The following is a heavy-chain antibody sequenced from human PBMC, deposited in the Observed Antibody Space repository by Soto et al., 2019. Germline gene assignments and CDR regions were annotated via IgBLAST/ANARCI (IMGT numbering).Heavy chain of an antibody. D-gene: IGHD2-15*01. CDR1: GFTFSSYA. CDR2: ISGSGGST. Sequence: EVQLLESGGGLVQPGGSLRLSCAASGFTFSSYAMSWVRQAPGKGLEWVSAISGSGGSTYYADSVKGRFTISRDNSKNALERQMNSLKAEDTAVYYWAKDEGLVAATLFDYWGQGTLVTVSS. J-gene: IGHJ4*02. CDR3: AKDEGLVAATLFDY. V-gene: IGHV3-23*01.